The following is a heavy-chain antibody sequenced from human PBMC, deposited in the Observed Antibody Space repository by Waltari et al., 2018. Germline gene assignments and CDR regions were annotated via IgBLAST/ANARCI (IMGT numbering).Heavy chain of an antibody. CDR3: ARVEVATVLFDS. CDR1: GGSFSGYY. J-gene: IGHJ4*01. V-gene: IGHV4-34*01. D-gene: IGHD5-12*01. Sequence: QVLLQQWGAGLLKPSETLSLTCAVYGGSFSGYYWSWIRQPPGKGLEWIGEINHSGSTNYNSSLKSRVTISLDSSKNQFSLKLSSVTAADTAVYFCARVEVATVLFDSWGHGTLVTVSS. CDR2: INHSGST.